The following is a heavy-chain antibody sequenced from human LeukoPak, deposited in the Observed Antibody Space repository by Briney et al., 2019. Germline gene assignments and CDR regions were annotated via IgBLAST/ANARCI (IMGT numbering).Heavy chain of an antibody. CDR2: INYSGST. CDR3: ARPFRPDFPNDAFDI. Sequence: SETLSLTCTVSGGSFSSYYWSWIRQPPGKGLEWIGYINYSGSTNYNPSLKSRVTVLVGTAKNQFSLKLSTVTAAGTAVYYCARPFRPDFPNDAFDIWGQGTTVTVSS. J-gene: IGHJ3*02. D-gene: IGHD3-3*01. V-gene: IGHV4-59*08. CDR1: GGSFSSYY.